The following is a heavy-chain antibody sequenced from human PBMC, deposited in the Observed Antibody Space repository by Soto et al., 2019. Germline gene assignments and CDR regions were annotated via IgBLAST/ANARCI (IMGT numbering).Heavy chain of an antibody. CDR3: AREFCSGGNCYTYYFDP. D-gene: IGHD2-15*01. CDR2: INTDGSNT. J-gene: IGHJ5*02. Sequence: GGSLRLSCAASGLTFNRYWMHWVRHAPGKGLVWVSHINTDGSNTNYADSVKGRFTISRDNAKSTLFLQMNSLRDEYTAVYYCAREFCSGGNCYTYYFDPWGQGIPVTVSS. CDR1: GLTFNRYW. V-gene: IGHV3-74*01.